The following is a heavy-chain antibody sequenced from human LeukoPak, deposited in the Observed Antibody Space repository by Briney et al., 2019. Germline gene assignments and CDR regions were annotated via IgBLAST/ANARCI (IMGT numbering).Heavy chain of an antibody. J-gene: IGHJ6*02. V-gene: IGHV1-2*02. D-gene: IGHD3-10*01. CDR1: GYTFTGYH. Sequence: AAVKVSCKASGYTFTGYHRHAARPPPGQGVEWMGCINPNRGGTNYERKNQGRVTMTRDTSISTDYMELSRLRSDDKAVYYCAREPYITMVRGFISYYYYGMDVWGQGTTVTASS. CDR2: INPNRGGT. CDR3: AREPYITMVRGFISYYYYGMDV.